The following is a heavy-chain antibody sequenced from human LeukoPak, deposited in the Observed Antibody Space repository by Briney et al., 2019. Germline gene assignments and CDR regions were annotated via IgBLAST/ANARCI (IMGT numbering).Heavy chain of an antibody. CDR1: GFTFSSYG. CDR2: IRYDGSNK. D-gene: IGHD3-3*01. CDR3: AKDRSYYDFWSGTQDY. Sequence: GGSLRLSCAASGFTFSSYGMHWVRQAPGKGLEWVAFIRYDGSNKYYADSVKGRFTISRDNSKNTLYLQMNSLRAEDTAVYYCAKDRSYYDFWSGTQDYWGQRTLVTVSS. J-gene: IGHJ4*02. V-gene: IGHV3-30*02.